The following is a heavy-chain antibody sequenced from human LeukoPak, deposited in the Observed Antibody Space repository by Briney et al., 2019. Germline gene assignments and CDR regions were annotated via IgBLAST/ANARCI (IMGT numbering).Heavy chain of an antibody. CDR3: AKDPTTSYDILTGFGSSKPPVYYYYGMVV. Sequence: QTGGSLRLSCAASGFTFSSYGMHWVRQAPGKGLEWVAVISYDGSNKYYADSVKGRFTISRDNSKNTLYLQMNSLRAEDTAVYYCAKDPTTSYDILTGFGSSKPPVYYYYGMVVWGQGTTVTVSS. CDR1: GFTFSSYG. J-gene: IGHJ6*02. CDR2: ISYDGSNK. D-gene: IGHD3-9*01. V-gene: IGHV3-30*18.